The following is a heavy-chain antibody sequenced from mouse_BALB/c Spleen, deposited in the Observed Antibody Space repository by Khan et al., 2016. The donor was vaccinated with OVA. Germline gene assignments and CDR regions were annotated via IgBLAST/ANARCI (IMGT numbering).Heavy chain of an antibody. CDR1: GFTFSTFA. J-gene: IGHJ3*01. CDR2: ITRDGDYT. V-gene: IGHV5-9-3*01. D-gene: IGHD2-1*01. Sequence: EVELVESGGGLVKPGGSLKLSCAASGFTFSTFAMSWVRQTPEKSLEWVATITRDGDYTYYPDNVTGRFTISREDAKNTLYLQIISLGSEDTAMYDCARSPYGNFAYWGQGTLVTVSA. CDR3: ARSPYGNFAY.